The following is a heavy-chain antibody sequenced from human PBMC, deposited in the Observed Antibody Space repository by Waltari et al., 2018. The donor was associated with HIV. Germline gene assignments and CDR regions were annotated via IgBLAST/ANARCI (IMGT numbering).Heavy chain of an antibody. Sequence: EVQLLESGGDWVQPGGSLRLSCAASGFTFSSYAMSWVRQAPGKGLVWVSSISGRGGSTYYADSVKGRCTISRDNSKNTLFLQMNSLRAEDTALYYCAKGFSGWSTFDSWGQGTLVTVSS. D-gene: IGHD6-19*01. CDR2: ISGRGGST. CDR3: AKGFSGWSTFDS. V-gene: IGHV3-23*01. CDR1: GFTFSSYA. J-gene: IGHJ4*02.